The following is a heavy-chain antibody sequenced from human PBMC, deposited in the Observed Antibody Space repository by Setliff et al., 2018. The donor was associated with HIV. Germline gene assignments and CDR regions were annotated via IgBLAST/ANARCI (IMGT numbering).Heavy chain of an antibody. CDR1: GGSISGYS. V-gene: IGHV4-4*08. CDR2: IYTSGST. CDR3: ARDATSEGYMDV. J-gene: IGHJ6*03. Sequence: LSLTCTVSGGSISGYSWSWIRQPPGKGLEWIGYIYTSGSTNYNPSLKSRVTISVDTSENQFSLKLTSVTAADTAMYFCARDATSEGYMDVWGKGTTVTVSS.